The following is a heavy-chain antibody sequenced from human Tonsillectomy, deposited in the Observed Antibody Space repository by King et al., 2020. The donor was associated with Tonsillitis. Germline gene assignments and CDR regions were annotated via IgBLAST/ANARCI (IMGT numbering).Heavy chain of an antibody. V-gene: IGHV3-15*01. J-gene: IGHJ5*02. CDR2: IKSKADGGTS. CDR1: GFRFSNAW. CDR3: NTDWPYNGNH. D-gene: IGHD1-14*01. Sequence: VQLVESGGGLVKPGGSLRLSCAASGFRFSNAWMSWVRQAPGKGLEWVGRIKSKADGGTSDCAAPVKGRFTISRDDSKNTRYLQMNSLKTEDTAVYYCNTDWPYNGNHWGQGTLVTVSS.